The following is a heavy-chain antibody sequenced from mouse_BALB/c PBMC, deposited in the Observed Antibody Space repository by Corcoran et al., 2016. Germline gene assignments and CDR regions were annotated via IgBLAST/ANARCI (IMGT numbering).Heavy chain of an antibody. CDR3: ARLRDYAMDY. V-gene: IGHV9-3-1*01. Sequence: QIQLVQSGPELKKPGETVKISCKASGYTFTNYGMNWVKQAPGKGLKWMGWINTYTGEPTYADDFKGRFAFSLETSASTAYLQINNLKNEDTATYFCARLRDYAMDYWGQGTSVTVSS. CDR1: GYTFTNYG. D-gene: IGHD1-1*01. CDR2: INTYTGEP. J-gene: IGHJ4*01.